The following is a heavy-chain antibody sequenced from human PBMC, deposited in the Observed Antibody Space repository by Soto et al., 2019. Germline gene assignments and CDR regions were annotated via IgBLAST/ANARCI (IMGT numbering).Heavy chain of an antibody. CDR1: GASISNDNW. D-gene: IGHD3-3*01. V-gene: IGHV4-4*02. CDR3: ARESNDFWSAHSSPRPFDF. J-gene: IGHJ4*02. Sequence: SETLSLTCDVSGASISNDNWWTWVRQPPGRGLEWIGEIYHRGSTNYNPSLKSRVTISVDKSENQFSLRLSSVTAADTAVYYCARESNDFWSAHSSPRPFDFWGQGTLVTVSS. CDR2: IYHRGST.